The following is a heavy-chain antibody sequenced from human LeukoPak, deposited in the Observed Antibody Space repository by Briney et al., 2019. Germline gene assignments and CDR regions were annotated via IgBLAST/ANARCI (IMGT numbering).Heavy chain of an antibody. J-gene: IGHJ4*02. Sequence: SETLSLTCTVSGGSIRSSSYYWGWIRQRPGKGLEWIGSIYYSGSTYYNASLKSRGTISVDTSKNQFSLKLNSVTAADTAVYFCARQVVAVAGTGYFDYWGQGTLVTVSS. CDR2: IYYSGST. V-gene: IGHV4-39*01. CDR3: ARQVVAVAGTGYFDY. CDR1: GGSIRSSSYY. D-gene: IGHD6-19*01.